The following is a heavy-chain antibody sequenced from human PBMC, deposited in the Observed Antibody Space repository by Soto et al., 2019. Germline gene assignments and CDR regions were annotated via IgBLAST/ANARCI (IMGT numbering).Heavy chain of an antibody. J-gene: IGHJ4*02. V-gene: IGHV1-69*13. Sequence: ASVKVSCKASGGTFSSYAISWVRQAPGQGLEWMGGIIPIFGTANYAQKFQGRVTITADESTSTAYMELSSLRSEDTAVYYCARGGYYDSSGYLYYFDYWGQGTLVTVSS. CDR1: GGTFSSYA. CDR2: IIPIFGTA. CDR3: ARGGYYDSSGYLYYFDY. D-gene: IGHD3-22*01.